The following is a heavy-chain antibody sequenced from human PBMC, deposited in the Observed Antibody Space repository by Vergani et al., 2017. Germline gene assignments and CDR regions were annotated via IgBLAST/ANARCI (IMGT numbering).Heavy chain of an antibody. D-gene: IGHD3-10*01. CDR2: FDPEDGVT. CDR3: ASRMVRGVIGGRHAWFDP. V-gene: IGHV1-24*01. J-gene: IGHJ5*02. CDR1: GYTLTELS. Sequence: QVQLVQSGAEVKKPGASVKVSCKVSGYTLTELSMHWVRQAPGKGLEWMGGFDPEDGVTIYAQKFQGRVTMTEDTSTDTAYMELSSLRSEDTAVYYCASRMVRGVIGGRHAWFDPWGQGTLVTVSS.